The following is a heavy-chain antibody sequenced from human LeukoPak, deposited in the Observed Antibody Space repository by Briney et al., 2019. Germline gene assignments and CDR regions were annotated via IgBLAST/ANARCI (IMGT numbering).Heavy chain of an antibody. D-gene: IGHD4-17*01. V-gene: IGHV1-24*01. CDR2: LDPEDGET. Sequence: ASVKVSCKVSGYTLTEISMHWVRPAPGKGLERMGGLDPEDGETISAQKFQGRVTMTEDTSTDTAYMELSSLRSEDTAVYYCATAGDYEGLFDYWGQGTLVTVSS. CDR1: GYTLTEIS. CDR3: ATAGDYEGLFDY. J-gene: IGHJ4*02.